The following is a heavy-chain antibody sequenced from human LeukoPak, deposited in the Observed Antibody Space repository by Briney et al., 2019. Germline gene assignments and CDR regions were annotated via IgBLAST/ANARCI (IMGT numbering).Heavy chain of an antibody. CDR1: GFTFSRYG. V-gene: IGHV3-30*18. CDR3: AKDFPHYGSGSSHFDY. CDR2: ISYDGSKK. J-gene: IGHJ4*02. Sequence: GGSLRLSCAASGFTFSRYGTHWVRQAPGKGLEWVAVISYDGSKKDYADSVKARFTISRDNSKNTLYLQMNSLRVEDTAVYYCAKDFPHYGSGSSHFDYWGQGTLVTVSS. D-gene: IGHD3-10*01.